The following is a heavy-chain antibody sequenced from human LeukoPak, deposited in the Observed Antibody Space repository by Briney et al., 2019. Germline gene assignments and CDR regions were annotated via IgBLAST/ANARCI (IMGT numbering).Heavy chain of an antibody. CDR2: IYDRGST. CDR1: GASISSHY. J-gene: IGHJ5*02. CDR3: AKIQVGRFDP. D-gene: IGHD1-26*01. Sequence: SETLSLTCTVTGASISSHYWCWIRQTPGTGLEWIGDIYDRGSTTYNPSLKSRVSISVDTSRNQFSLNLRSVTAADTAVYYCAKIQVGRFDPWGQGTLVTVSS. V-gene: IGHV4-59*11.